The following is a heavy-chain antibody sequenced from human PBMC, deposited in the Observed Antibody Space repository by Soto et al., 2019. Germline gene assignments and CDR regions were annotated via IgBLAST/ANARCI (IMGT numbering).Heavy chain of an antibody. CDR1: GFTFSSYA. V-gene: IGHV3-23*01. J-gene: IGHJ4*02. CDR2: ISGSGGST. D-gene: IGHD3-16*01. Sequence: PGGSLRLSCAASGFTFSSYAMSWVRQAPGKGLEWVSAISGSGGSTYYADSVKGRFTISRDNSKNTLYLQMNSLKASDSAIYYCFRGGVTSRTFDYWGQGTLVTVSS. CDR3: FRGGVTSRTFDY.